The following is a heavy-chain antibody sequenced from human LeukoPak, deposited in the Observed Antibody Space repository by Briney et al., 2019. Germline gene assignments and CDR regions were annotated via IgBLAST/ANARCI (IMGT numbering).Heavy chain of an antibody. CDR1: GGSITGFF. J-gene: IGHJ5*02. CDR3: ARDTAAPGGWFDP. V-gene: IGHV4-4*07. Sequence: SETLSLTCAVSGGSITGFFWTWIRQPAGEGLQYIGRIFSRGGANYNPSLQSRVAMSVDTSQNQFSLKLSSVTAADTAVYYCARDTAAPGGWFDPWGQGTLVTVSS. CDR2: IFSRGGA. D-gene: IGHD6-13*01.